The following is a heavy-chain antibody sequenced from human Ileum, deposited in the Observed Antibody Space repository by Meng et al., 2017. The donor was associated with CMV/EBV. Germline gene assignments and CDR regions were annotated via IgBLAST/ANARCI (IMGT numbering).Heavy chain of an antibody. CDR2: VSTSNGYT. Sequence: KVSCKASGYILTSYAVTWVRQAPGQVLEWMGWVSTSNGYTNYAQKFRDRVTLTADSSTTTAYMELTSLTSDDTAMYYCARSLKFYDFWGQGTLVTVSS. J-gene: IGHJ4*02. V-gene: IGHV1-18*01. CDR1: GYILTSYA. CDR3: ARSLKFYDF.